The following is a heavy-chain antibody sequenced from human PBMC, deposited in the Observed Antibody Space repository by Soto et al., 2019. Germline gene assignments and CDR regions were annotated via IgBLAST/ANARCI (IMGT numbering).Heavy chain of an antibody. Sequence: PWGSLVISCECSVFTSSIYVMHRVRQAPGKGLEWVALISFDGSKKNYADSVKGRFTISRDNSKNMMYLQMNSLRPEDTAVYYCARGVFYYYGSSGYSPDYWGQGTMVTVSS. CDR2: ISFDGSKK. D-gene: IGHD3-22*01. J-gene: IGHJ4*02. CDR3: ARGVFYYYGSSGYSPDY. V-gene: IGHV3-30-3*01. CDR1: VFTSSIYV.